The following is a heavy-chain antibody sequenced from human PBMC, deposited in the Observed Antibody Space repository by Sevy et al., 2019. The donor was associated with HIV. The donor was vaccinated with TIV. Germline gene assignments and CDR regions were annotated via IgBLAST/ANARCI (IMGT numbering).Heavy chain of an antibody. CDR1: GFTFSRYW. D-gene: IGHD3-16*01. CDR3: AREQQFNMLVLFGCLYFDA. V-gene: IGHV3-7*01. J-gene: IGHJ4*02. Sequence: GGSLRLSCVASGFTFSRYWMTWVRQAPGKGLEWVANIKQDESKKYYADSVKGRFTISRDNAKNSLLLQMNSLRADDTAVYCCAREQQFNMLVLFGCLYFDAWGQGTLVTVSS. CDR2: IKQDESKK.